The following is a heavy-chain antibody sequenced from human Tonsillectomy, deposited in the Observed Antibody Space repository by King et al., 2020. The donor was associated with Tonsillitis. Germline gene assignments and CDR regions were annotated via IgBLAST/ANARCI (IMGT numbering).Heavy chain of an antibody. J-gene: IGHJ3*02. CDR1: GYSFTSYW. Sequence: ELQLVQSGAEVKKPGESLKISCKGSGYSFTSYWIGWVRQMPGKDLEWMGIIYPGDSDTRYSPSFQGQITISADKSISTAYLQWSSLKASDTAMYYCARPVGEDYDSRGVGAGDIGGQGTMGTVSA. CDR3: ARPVGEDYDSRGVGAGDI. D-gene: IGHD3-22*01. CDR2: IYPGDSDT. V-gene: IGHV5-51*01.